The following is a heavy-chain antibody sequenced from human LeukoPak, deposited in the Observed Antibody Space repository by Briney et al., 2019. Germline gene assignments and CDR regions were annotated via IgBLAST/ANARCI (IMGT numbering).Heavy chain of an antibody. D-gene: IGHD2-2*01. CDR2: VSSNGAKT. CDR3: AKAAVVPAAPDF. CDR1: GFTFSSYA. Sequence: GGSLRLSCAASGFTFSSYAITWVRQAPGKGLEWVSAVSSNGAKTYYADSVKGRFTISRDNSKNTLYLQMNSLRAEDTAVYYCAKAAVVPAAPDFWGQGTLVTVSS. J-gene: IGHJ4*02. V-gene: IGHV3-23*01.